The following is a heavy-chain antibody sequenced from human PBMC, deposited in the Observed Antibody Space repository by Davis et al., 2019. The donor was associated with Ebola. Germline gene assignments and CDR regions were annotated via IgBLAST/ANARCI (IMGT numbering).Heavy chain of an antibody. D-gene: IGHD3-22*01. Sequence: HTAGSLTLSCAVSGFTFTSYWMHCVRHAPGKWLVWLSHINSDGRRTSYADSVTGRFTISRDNSENTLFLQMNSLRVEDTATYYCAKGNYDSSGYWGYWFDPWGQGTLVTVSS. CDR2: INSDGRRT. J-gene: IGHJ5*02. CDR3: AKGNYDSSGYWGYWFDP. CDR1: GFTFTSYW. V-gene: IGHV3-74*01.